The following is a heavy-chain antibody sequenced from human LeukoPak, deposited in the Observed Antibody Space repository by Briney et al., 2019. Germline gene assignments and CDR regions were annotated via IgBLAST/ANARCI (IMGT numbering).Heavy chain of an antibody. CDR2: IRSKTDGGTT. V-gene: IGHV3-49*03. D-gene: IGHD3-3*02. Sequence: GGSLRLSCTASGFTFGDYTMSWFRQAPGKGLEGVGFIRSKTDGGTTDYAAPVKGRFTISRDDSKNTLYLQMNSLKTEDTAVYYCTTVLSAFFDIWGQGTMVTVSS. J-gene: IGHJ3*02. CDR3: TTVLSAFFDI. CDR1: GFTFGDYT.